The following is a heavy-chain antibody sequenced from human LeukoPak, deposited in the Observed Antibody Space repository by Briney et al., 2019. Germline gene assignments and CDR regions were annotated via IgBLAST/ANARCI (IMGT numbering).Heavy chain of an antibody. V-gene: IGHV1-2*02. CDR2: INPNSGGT. J-gene: IGHJ4*02. CDR3: ARDQGRWFGESHLGY. D-gene: IGHD3-10*01. Sequence: ASVKVSCKTSGYNFIGYYIHWVRQAPGQGLEWMGWINPNSGGTNYAQKFQGRVTMTRDTSISTAYMELSRLRSDDTAVYYCARDQGRWFGESHLGYWGQGTLVTVSS. CDR1: GYNFIGYY.